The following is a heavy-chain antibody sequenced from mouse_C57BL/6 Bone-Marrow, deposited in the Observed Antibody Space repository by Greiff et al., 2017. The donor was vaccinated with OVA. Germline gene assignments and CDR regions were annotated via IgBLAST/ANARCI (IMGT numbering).Heavy chain of an antibody. V-gene: IGHV1-19*01. J-gene: IGHJ4*01. CDR2: INPYNGGT. Sequence: EVQLQESGPVLVKPGASVKMSCKASGYTFTDYYMNWVKQSHGKSLEWIGVINPYNGGTSYNQKFKGKATLTVDKSSSTAYMELNSLTSEDSAVYYCARGGPIYHGAMDYWGQGTSVTVSS. D-gene: IGHD2-1*01. CDR1: GYTFTDYY. CDR3: ARGGPIYHGAMDY.